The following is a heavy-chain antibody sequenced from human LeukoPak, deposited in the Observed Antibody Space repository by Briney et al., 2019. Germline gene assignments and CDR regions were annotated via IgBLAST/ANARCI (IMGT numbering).Heavy chain of an antibody. D-gene: IGHD6-6*01. J-gene: IGHJ4*02. CDR3: ASGKYSSSSSSDY. CDR1: GGFISSYY. Sequence: SAPLSLTCTVCGGFISSYYWSWIRQPPEKGLEWIGYIYYGGSTNYNPSLKSRVTISVDTSKNQCSLKLNSVTAADTAVYYYASGKYSSSSSSDYWGQGTLVTVSS. V-gene: IGHV4-59*07. CDR2: IYYGGST.